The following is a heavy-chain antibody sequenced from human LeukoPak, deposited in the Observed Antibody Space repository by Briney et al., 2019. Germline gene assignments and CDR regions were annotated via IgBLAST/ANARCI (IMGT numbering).Heavy chain of an antibody. CDR3: ARGQSWIQLWLRRGNFDY. D-gene: IGHD5-18*01. CDR1: GGSISGGSYY. Sequence: SQTLSLTCTVSGGSISGGSYYWSWIRQPPGKGLEWIGEINHSGSTNYNPSLKSRVTISVDTSKNQFSLKLSSVTAADTAVYYCARGQSWIQLWLRRGNFDYWGQGTLVTVSS. V-gene: IGHV4-39*07. J-gene: IGHJ4*02. CDR2: INHSGST.